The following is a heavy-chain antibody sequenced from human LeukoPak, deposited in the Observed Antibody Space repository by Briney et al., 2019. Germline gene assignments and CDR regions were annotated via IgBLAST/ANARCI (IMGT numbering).Heavy chain of an antibody. CDR2: IHYRGTT. CDR3: ARDWSGPYYFDY. D-gene: IGHD3-3*01. J-gene: IGHJ4*01. V-gene: IGHV4-59*13. Sequence: SETLSLTCSVSGASINSYYWNWIRQSPGKGLEWLGNIHYRGTTNYNPSLKSRVTLSLDSSKSQFALKVTSVTAADTAVYYCARDWSGPYYFDYWGQGTLVTVSS. CDR1: GASINSYY.